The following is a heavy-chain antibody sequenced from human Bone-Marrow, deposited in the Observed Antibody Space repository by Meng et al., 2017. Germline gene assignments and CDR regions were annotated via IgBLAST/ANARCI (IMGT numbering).Heavy chain of an antibody. J-gene: IGHJ4*02. CDR1: GGSISSIDW. Sequence: QWHRLEPGPGLVKPSWTLSLTCVVSGGSISSIDWWSWVRQPPGKGLEWIGEIYHGGDTNYNPSLKSRVTIAIDRSKNQFSLKLSSVTAADTAVYYCASWIYSCGWQWGQGTLVTVSS. D-gene: IGHD6-19*01. CDR2: IYHGGDT. V-gene: IGHV4/OR15-8*02. CDR3: ASWIYSCGWQ.